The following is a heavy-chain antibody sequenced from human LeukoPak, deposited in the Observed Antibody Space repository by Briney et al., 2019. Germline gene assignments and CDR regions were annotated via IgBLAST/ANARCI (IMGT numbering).Heavy chain of an antibody. D-gene: IGHD2-2*02. V-gene: IGHV1-18*01. CDR2: ISAYNGHT. J-gene: IGHJ6*03. Sequence: GASVKVSCKASGYTFTTYGISWVRQAPGQGLEWMGWISAYNGHTNYAQKLQGRVTMTTDASTTTAYMELGSLRSDDTAVYYCVRDGHRLYDYYYYYMDVWGKGTTVTVSS. CDR1: GYTFTTYG. CDR3: VRDGHRLYDYYYYYMDV.